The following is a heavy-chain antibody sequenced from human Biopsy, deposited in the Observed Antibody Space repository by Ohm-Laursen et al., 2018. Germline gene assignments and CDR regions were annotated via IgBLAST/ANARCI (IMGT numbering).Heavy chain of an antibody. CDR2: ISGDDNK. D-gene: IGHD1-26*01. CDR3: AHRQKWTFDF. J-gene: IGHJ4*02. Sequence: TQTLTLTGSFSGFSLTNGGLSVGWIRQSPGRALEWLGLISGDDNKRYSPSLKSRLLITKDTSKNQVVLTLTNVDPVDTGTYYCAHRQKWTFDFWGQGTLVTVSS. V-gene: IGHV2-5*02. CDR1: GFSLTNGGLS.